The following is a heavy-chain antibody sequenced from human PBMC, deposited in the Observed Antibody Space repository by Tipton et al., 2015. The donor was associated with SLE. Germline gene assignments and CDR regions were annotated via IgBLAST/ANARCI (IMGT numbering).Heavy chain of an antibody. CDR1: GGSISSSDRY. D-gene: IGHD1-26*01. V-gene: IGHV4-30-4*08. J-gene: IGHJ2*01. CDR3: AREVGATNWYFDL. CDR2: MFYGGST. Sequence: TLSLTCTVSGGSISSSDRYWAWIRQSPGKGLEWIGYMFYGGSTYYSPSLKTRVTISIDTSKNQFSLKLSSVTAADTAVYYCAREVGATNWYFDLWGRGTLVTVSS.